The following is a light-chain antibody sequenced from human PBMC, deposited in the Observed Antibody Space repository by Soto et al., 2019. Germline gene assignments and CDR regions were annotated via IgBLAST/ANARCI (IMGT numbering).Light chain of an antibody. J-gene: IGKJ1*01. CDR1: QSISSW. CDR2: AAS. V-gene: IGKV1-5*01. CDR3: LQDYNYPPA. Sequence: DIQMTQSPSTLSSSVVDRVTITGRASQSISSWLAWYQQKPGKAPKLLIYAASILQSGVPSRFSGSGSGTDFTLTISSLQPEDFATYYCLQDYNYPPAFGQGTKVDIK.